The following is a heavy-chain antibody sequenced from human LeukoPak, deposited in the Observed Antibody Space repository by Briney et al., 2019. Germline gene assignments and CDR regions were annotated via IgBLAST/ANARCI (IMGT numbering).Heavy chain of an antibody. V-gene: IGHV4-30-4*08. CDR3: ATDYVDFPGWFEP. D-gene: IGHD4-17*01. Sequence: SETLSLTCTVSGGSISSGDYYWSWIRQPPGKGLEWIGYIYYSGSTYYNPSLKSRVTISVDTSKNQFSLKLSSVTAADTAVYYCATDYVDFPGWFEPWGQGTLVTVSS. J-gene: IGHJ5*02. CDR1: GGSISSGDYY. CDR2: IYYSGST.